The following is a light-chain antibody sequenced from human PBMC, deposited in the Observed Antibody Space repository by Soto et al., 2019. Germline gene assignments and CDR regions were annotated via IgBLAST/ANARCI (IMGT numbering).Light chain of an antibody. CDR2: GAS. J-gene: IGKJ1*01. V-gene: IGKV3-15*01. CDR1: QSVSSN. Sequence: EIVMTQSPATLSVSPGERATLSCRASQSVSSNLAWYQQKPGQAPRLLIYGASTRATGIPARFSGSGSGTDFTLTISRLEPEDFAVYYCQHYSNSLWTFGQGTKVDIK. CDR3: QHYSNSLWT.